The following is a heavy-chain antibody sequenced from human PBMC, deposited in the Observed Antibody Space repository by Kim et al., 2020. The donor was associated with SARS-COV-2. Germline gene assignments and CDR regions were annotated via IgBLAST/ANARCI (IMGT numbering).Heavy chain of an antibody. CDR3: AKREGGMPRGLLDY. J-gene: IGHJ4*02. V-gene: IGHV3-23*01. D-gene: IGHD2-15*01. CDR1: GFTFSSYA. CDR2: IGGSASTT. Sequence: GGSLRLSCAASGFTFSSYAMSWVRQAPGRGLEWVSTIGGSASTTSYADSVKGRFTISRDNSKNTLYLQMNNLRAKDTAVYYCAKREGGMPRGLLDYWGQGTRVTVSS.